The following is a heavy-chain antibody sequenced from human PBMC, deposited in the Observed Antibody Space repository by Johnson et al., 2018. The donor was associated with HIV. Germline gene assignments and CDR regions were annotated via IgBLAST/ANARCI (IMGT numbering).Heavy chain of an antibody. CDR3: ARPRRGMATKRDAFDI. CDR2: INSGGST. J-gene: IGHJ3*02. D-gene: IGHD5-24*01. CDR1: GFTFDDYA. V-gene: IGHV3-9*01. Sequence: VQLVESGGGLVQPGRSLRLSCAASGFTFDDYAMHWVRQAPGKGLEWVSGINSGGSTGYADSVKGRFTISRDNAKNSLYLQMNSLRAEDTAVYYCARPRRGMATKRDAFDIWGQGKMVTVSS.